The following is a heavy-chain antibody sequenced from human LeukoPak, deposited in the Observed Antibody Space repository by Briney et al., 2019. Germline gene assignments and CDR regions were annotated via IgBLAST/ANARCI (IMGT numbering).Heavy chain of an antibody. CDR1: GGSISSGSYY. CDR2: IYTSGST. D-gene: IGHD4-17*01. CDR3: ARVRFFGSYGDYDED. Sequence: PSQTLSLTCTVSGGSISSGSYYWSWIRQPAGKGLEWIGRIYTSGSTNYNPSLKSRVTISVDTSKNQFSLKLSSVTAAYTAVYYCARVRFFGSYGDYDEDWGQGTLVTVSS. V-gene: IGHV4-61*02. J-gene: IGHJ4*02.